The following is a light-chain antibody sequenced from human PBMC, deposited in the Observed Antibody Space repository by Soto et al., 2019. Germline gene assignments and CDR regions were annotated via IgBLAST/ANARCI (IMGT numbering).Light chain of an antibody. J-gene: IGKJ1*01. V-gene: IGKV3-20*01. CDR3: QQYGCSTWT. CDR1: QSVSSN. Sequence: EIVITQSPATLSVSPGERATLSCRSSQSVSSNLAWYQQKPGQAPRLLIYVASTRATGIPNRFRGSGSGTDFTLTISRLEPEDFAVYYCQQYGCSTWTFGQGTQVDIK. CDR2: VAS.